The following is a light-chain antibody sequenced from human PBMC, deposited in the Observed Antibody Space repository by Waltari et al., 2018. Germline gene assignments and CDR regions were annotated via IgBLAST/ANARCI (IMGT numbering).Light chain of an antibody. CDR3: QVWDSTSDHHVI. CDR2: DDS. J-gene: IGLJ2*01. V-gene: IGLV3-21*02. CDR1: NIRSQN. Sequence: SYVLTQPRSLSVAPGQTAMITCGGNNIRSQNVHWYQHKSGQAPVLGIYDDSDRPSGIPERFSGSKSWNTAILTISRVEAGDEAAYYCQVWDSTSDHHVIFGGGTKLTVL.